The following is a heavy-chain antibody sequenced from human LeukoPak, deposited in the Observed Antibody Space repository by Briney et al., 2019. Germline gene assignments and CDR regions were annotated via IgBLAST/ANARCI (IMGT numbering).Heavy chain of an antibody. V-gene: IGHV4-34*01. CDR1: GGSFTGYY. J-gene: IGHJ6*02. D-gene: IGHD6-19*01. Sequence: SETLSLTCGVYGGSFTGYYWGWIRQPQGKGLEWFGETHHTGSTNYNPSLKSRVTISVDTSKKQFSLNLSSMTAADTAVYYCARISDSGWPGGFSHYYGMDVWGQGTAVTVSS. CDR3: ARISDSGWPGGFSHYYGMDV. CDR2: THHTGST.